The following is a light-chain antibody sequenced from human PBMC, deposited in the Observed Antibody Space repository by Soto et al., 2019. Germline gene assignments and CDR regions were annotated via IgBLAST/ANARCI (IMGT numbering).Light chain of an antibody. CDR2: KAS. V-gene: IGKV1-5*03. J-gene: IGKJ1*01. CDR1: QSISTW. CDR3: LQYQSYSRT. Sequence: IQMAQSPSTLSASVGDRVTITCRASQSISTWLAWYQQKSGRAPKLLIYKASSLESGVPSRFSGSGSGTEFTLTISSLQPDDFATYYCLQYQSYSRTFGQGTKVDIK.